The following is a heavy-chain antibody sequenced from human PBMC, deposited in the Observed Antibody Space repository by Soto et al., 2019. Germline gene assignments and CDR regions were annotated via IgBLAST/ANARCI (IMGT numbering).Heavy chain of an antibody. V-gene: IGHV4-4*07. CDR3: ARETGENWTYEAH. CDR1: GAYISDFS. CDR2: ITINGNT. D-gene: IGHD1-7*01. Sequence: NPSETLSLTCRVSGAYISDFSWSWIRQPAGKGLEWIGRITINGNTQKSPSFKSRVTMSIDTSRNHFSLNLQSATAADTALYYCARETGENWTYEAHWGPGTLVTVSS. J-gene: IGHJ1*01.